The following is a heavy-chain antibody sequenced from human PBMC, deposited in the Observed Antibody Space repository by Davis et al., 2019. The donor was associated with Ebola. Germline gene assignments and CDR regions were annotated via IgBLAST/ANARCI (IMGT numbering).Heavy chain of an antibody. CDR3: ARRVIAAADLYWYFDL. D-gene: IGHD6-13*01. V-gene: IGHV1-2*06. Sequence: AASVKVSCKASGYTFTGYYMHWVRQAPGQGLEWMGRINPNSGGTNYAQKFQGRVTMTRDTSISTAYMELSRLRSDDTAVYYCARRVIAAADLYWYFDLWGRGTLVTVSS. J-gene: IGHJ2*01. CDR1: GYTFTGYY. CDR2: INPNSGGT.